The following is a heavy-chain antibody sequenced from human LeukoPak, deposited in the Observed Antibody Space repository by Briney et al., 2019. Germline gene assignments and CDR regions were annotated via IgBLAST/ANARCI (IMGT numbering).Heavy chain of an antibody. V-gene: IGHV5-10-1*01. Sequence: RSGESPQISCKGSGYSFSSFWINWVRQMPGKGLEWMGRIDPFDSNTNYSPSFEGHVSISADKSMSTAYLQWTSLKASDTAIYYCARGLYSGYYMSGYWGQGTGASVSS. CDR1: GYSFSSFW. CDR2: IDPFDSNT. D-gene: IGHD5-12*01. J-gene: IGHJ4*02. CDR3: ARGLYSGYYMSGY.